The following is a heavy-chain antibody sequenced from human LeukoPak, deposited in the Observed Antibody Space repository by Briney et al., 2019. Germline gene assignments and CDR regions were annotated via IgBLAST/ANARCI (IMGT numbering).Heavy chain of an antibody. J-gene: IGHJ4*02. CDR2: IYYSGST. D-gene: IGHD6-13*01. Sequence: SETLSLTCTVSGGSISSSSYYWGWIRQPPGKGLEWIGSIYYSGSTYYNPSLKSRVTISIDTSKSRFSLNLTSVTAADTAIYYCARGGHIAIPPYGFDYWGRGALVTVSS. V-gene: IGHV4-39*07. CDR1: GGSISSSSYY. CDR3: ARGGHIAIPPYGFDY.